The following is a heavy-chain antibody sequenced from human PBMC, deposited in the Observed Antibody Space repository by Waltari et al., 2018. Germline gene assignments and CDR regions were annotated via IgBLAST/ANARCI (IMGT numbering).Heavy chain of an antibody. CDR3: AKGGRDGYNHFDY. CDR1: GFTFSSYA. V-gene: IGHV3-23*01. D-gene: IGHD5-12*01. Sequence: EVQLLESGGGLVQPGGSLRLSCAASGFTFSSYALSWVRQAPGKGLEWVSAISGSGGSTYYADSVKGRFTISRDNSKNTLYLQMNSLRAEDTAVYYCAKGGRDGYNHFDYWGQGTLVTVSS. CDR2: ISGSGGST. J-gene: IGHJ4*02.